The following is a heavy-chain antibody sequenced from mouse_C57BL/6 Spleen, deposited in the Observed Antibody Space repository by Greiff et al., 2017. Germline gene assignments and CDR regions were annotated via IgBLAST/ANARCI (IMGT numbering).Heavy chain of an antibody. CDR3: TRARYYGSSPWFAY. CDR2: ISSGGGYI. J-gene: IGHJ3*01. V-gene: IGHV5-9-1*02. Sequence: EVKLVESGEGLVKPGGSLKLSCAASGFTFSSYAMSWVRQTPEQRLEWVAYISSGGGYIYYADTVKGRFTLSRDNAMNTLYLQMSSLKSEDTAMYYCTRARYYGSSPWFAYWGQGTLVTVSA. CDR1: GFTFSSYA. D-gene: IGHD1-1*01.